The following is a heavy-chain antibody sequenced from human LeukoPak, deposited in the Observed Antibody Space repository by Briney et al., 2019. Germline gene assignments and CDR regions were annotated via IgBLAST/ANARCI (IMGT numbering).Heavy chain of an antibody. V-gene: IGHV3-23*01. Sequence: GGSLRLSCAASGFTFSGHSMTWFRQTPGKGLEWVSVIFGNGVKTYYADSLKGRFTISRDNSKSTLYLQMNCLRADDTAVYYCARVGDWSNYFGMDAWGQGTTVSVSS. D-gene: IGHD3-16*01. CDR1: GFTFSGHS. CDR3: ARVGDWSNYFGMDA. CDR2: IFGNGVKT. J-gene: IGHJ6*02.